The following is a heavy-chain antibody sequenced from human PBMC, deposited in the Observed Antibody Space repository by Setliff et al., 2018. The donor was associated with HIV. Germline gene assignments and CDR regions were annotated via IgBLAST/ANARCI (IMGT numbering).Heavy chain of an antibody. D-gene: IGHD2-21*01. CDR2: VFYSTTT. V-gene: IGHV4-59*01. J-gene: IGHJ4*02. Sequence: ASETLSLTWRVSGGSFSYYYWSWIRQPPGKGLEWIGSVFYSTTTNYNPSLGGRISISVDTSKNQFSLRLHSVTAADTAVYYCARAYTSVWHAYAYWGQGTLVTVSS. CDR3: ARAYTSVWHAYAY. CDR1: GGSFSYYY.